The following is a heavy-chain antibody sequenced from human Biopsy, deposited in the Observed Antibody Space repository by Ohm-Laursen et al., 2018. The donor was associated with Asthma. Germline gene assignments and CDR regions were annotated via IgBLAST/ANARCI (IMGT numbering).Heavy chain of an antibody. CDR2: IYYSGST. J-gene: IGHJ2*01. Sequence: PGTLSLTCAVSGDSISSNSWWTWVRQSPGRGLEWIGEIYYSGSTNYRPSLKGRVTISVAKSKNQFSLRLTSVTAADTAVYYCARAIGTGDWYFDVWGRGTLVTVSS. D-gene: IGHD1-1*01. CDR3: ARAIGTGDWYFDV. V-gene: IGHV4-4*03. CDR1: GDSISSNSW.